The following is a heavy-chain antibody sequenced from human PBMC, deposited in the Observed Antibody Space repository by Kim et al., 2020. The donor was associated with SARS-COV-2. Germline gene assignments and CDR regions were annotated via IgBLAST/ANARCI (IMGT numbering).Heavy chain of an antibody. CDR2: ISYDGSNK. CDR3: ARDLTILQYYYYGMDV. Sequence: GGSLRLSCAASGFTFSSYAMHWVRQAPGKGLEWVAVISYDGSNKYYADSVKGRFTISRDNSKNTLYLQMNSLRAEDTAVYYCARDLTILQYYYYGMDVWGQGTTVTVSS. V-gene: IGHV3-30-3*01. D-gene: IGHD3-3*01. J-gene: IGHJ6*02. CDR1: GFTFSSYA.